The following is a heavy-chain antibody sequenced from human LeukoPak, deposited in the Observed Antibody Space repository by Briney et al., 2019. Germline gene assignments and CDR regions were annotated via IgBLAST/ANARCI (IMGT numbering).Heavy chain of an antibody. Sequence: WASVKVSCKASGYTFTDYYMQWVRQAPGQGLEWMGWINPNSGGTNYAQKFQGRVTMTRDTSISTAYMELNTLRSDDTAVYYCARDSVEETPYYYYMDVWGKGTTVTVSS. D-gene: IGHD1-1*01. V-gene: IGHV1-2*02. CDR1: GYTFTDYY. CDR2: INPNSGGT. CDR3: ARDSVEETPYYYYMDV. J-gene: IGHJ6*03.